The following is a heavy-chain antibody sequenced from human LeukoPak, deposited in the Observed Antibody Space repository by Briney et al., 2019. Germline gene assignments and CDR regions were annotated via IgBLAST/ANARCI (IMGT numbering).Heavy chain of an antibody. CDR1: GFTVSSNY. D-gene: IGHD4-17*01. V-gene: IGHV3-53*01. CDR2: IYSGGST. Sequence: PGGSLRLSCAASGFTVSSNYMSWVRQAPGKGLEWVSVIYSGGSTYYADPVKGRFTISRDNSKNTLYLQMNSLRAEDTAVYYCAKDIDNGDYVVYWGQGTLVTVSS. CDR3: AKDIDNGDYVVY. J-gene: IGHJ4*02.